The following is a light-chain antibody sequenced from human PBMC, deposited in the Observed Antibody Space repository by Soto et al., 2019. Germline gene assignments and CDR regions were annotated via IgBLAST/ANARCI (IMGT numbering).Light chain of an antibody. Sequence: EIVMTQSPATLSVSPGERATLSCRASQSVSSNLAWYQQKPGQAPRLLIYGASTRATGIPARFSGSGSGTEFTLTISSLQSEDFAVYYCQQYDVSPQTFGLGSRVEIK. CDR1: QSVSSN. V-gene: IGKV3-15*01. J-gene: IGKJ1*01. CDR3: QQYDVSPQT. CDR2: GAS.